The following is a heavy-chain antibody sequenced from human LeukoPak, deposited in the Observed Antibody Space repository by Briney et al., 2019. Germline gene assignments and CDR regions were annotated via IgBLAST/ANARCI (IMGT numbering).Heavy chain of an antibody. CDR3: ASAAATHQWAIDI. Sequence: GSLRLSCAASGFTFSSYWMTWVRQAPGKGLEWVANIKQDESEKYYVDSVKGRFTISRDNAKNSLYLQMNSLRVEDTAVYYCASAAATHQWAIDIWGQGTMVTVSS. V-gene: IGHV3-7*01. CDR2: IKQDESEK. CDR1: GFTFSSYW. D-gene: IGHD6-13*01. J-gene: IGHJ3*02.